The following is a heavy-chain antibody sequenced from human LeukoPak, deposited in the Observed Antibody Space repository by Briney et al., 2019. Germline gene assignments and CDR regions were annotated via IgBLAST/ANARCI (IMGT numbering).Heavy chain of an antibody. Sequence: PGGSLRLSCAASGFTFSSYGMHWVRQAPGKGLEWVAVIWYDGSNKYYADSVKGRFTISRDNPKNTLYLQMNSLRAEDTAVYYCAREDYSSSWYDAFDIWGQGTMVTVSS. J-gene: IGHJ3*02. CDR2: IWYDGSNK. CDR3: AREDYSSSWYDAFDI. V-gene: IGHV3-33*01. D-gene: IGHD6-13*01. CDR1: GFTFSSYG.